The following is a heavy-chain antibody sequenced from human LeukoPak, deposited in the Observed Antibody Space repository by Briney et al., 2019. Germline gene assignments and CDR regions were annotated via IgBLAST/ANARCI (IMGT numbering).Heavy chain of an antibody. D-gene: IGHD3-3*01. CDR2: IYYSGST. Sequence: SQTLSLTCTVSGGSISSGGYYWGWIRQPPGKGLEWIGSIYYSGSTYYNPSLKSRVTISVDTSKNQFSLKLSSVTAADTAVYYCARRYYDFWSGYPGDDAFDIWGQGTMVTVSS. V-gene: IGHV4-39*01. J-gene: IGHJ3*02. CDR1: GGSISSGGYY. CDR3: ARRYYDFWSGYPGDDAFDI.